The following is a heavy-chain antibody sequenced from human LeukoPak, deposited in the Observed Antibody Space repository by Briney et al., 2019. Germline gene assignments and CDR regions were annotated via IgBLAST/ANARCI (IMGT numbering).Heavy chain of an antibody. D-gene: IGHD3-9*01. CDR3: AREDWDPLVFDL. J-gene: IGHJ2*01. V-gene: IGHV4-59*01. Sequence: SETLSLTCTVSGGSISSYYWSWIRQPPGKGLEWIGYIYYSGSTNYNPSLKSRVTISVDTSKNQFSLKLSSVTAADTAVYYCAREDWDPLVFDLWGRGTLVTVSS. CDR1: GGSISSYY. CDR2: IYYSGST.